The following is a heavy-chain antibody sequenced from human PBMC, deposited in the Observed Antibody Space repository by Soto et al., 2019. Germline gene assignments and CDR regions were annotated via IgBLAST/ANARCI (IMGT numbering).Heavy chain of an antibody. D-gene: IGHD2-2*01. CDR2: IYPGDSDT. Sequence: GESLNISCKGSGYSFTSYWIGWVRQMPGKGLEWMGIIYPGDSDTRYSPSFQGQVTISADKSISTAYLQWSSLKASDTAMYYCARGWVFYCSSTSCSDMDVCGQGTTVIVAS. V-gene: IGHV5-51*01. J-gene: IGHJ6*02. CDR1: GYSFTSYW. CDR3: ARGWVFYCSSTSCSDMDV.